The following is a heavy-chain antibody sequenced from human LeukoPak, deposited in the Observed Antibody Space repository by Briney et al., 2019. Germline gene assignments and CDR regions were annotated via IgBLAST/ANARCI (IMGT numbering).Heavy chain of an antibody. V-gene: IGHV4-59*01. CDR1: GGSISSYY. D-gene: IGHD2/OR15-2a*01. CDR3: ARDRGSTFSYYGMDV. J-gene: IGHJ6*02. Sequence: PSETLSLTCTVSGGSISSYYWSWIRQPPGKGLEWIGYIYYSGSTNYNPSLKSRVTISVDTSKNQFSLKLSSVTAADTAVYYCARDRGSTFSYYGMDVWGQGTTVTVSS. CDR2: IYYSGST.